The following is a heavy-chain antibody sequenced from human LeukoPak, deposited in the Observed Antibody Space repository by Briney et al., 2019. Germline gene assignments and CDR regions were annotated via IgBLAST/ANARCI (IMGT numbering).Heavy chain of an antibody. D-gene: IGHD3-9*01. Sequence: GRSLRLSCTASGFTFGDYAMSWVRQAPGKGLEWVGFIRSKAYGGTTEYAASVKGRFTVSRDDSKSIAYLQMNSLKTEDTAVYYCTRGDYDILIGQTWGQGTLVTVSS. J-gene: IGHJ4*02. V-gene: IGHV3-49*04. CDR3: TRGDYDILIGQT. CDR1: GFTFGDYA. CDR2: IRSKAYGGTT.